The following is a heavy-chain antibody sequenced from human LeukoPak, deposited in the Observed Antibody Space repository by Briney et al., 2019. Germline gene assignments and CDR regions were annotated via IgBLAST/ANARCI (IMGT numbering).Heavy chain of an antibody. CDR3: PRYYDRSGYWSTPHFDY. V-gene: IGHV4-34*01. J-gene: IGHJ4*02. CDR2: INHSGST. Sequence: PSETLSLTCAVYGGSFSGYYWSWIRQPPGKGLEWIGEINHSGSTNYSPSLKSRVTISVDTSKNQFSLKLSSVTAADTAVYYCPRYYDRSGYWSTPHFDYWGQGTLVTVSS. CDR1: GGSFSGYY. D-gene: IGHD3-22*01.